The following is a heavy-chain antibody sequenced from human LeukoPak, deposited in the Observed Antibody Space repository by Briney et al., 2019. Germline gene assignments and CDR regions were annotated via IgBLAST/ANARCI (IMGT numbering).Heavy chain of an antibody. D-gene: IGHD1-26*01. CDR2: ISYDGSNK. CDR3: ARGSGSYVTSFDY. Sequence: GGSLRLSCAASGFTFSSYAMHWVRQAPGKGLEWVAVISYDGSNKYYADSVKGRFTISRDNSKNTLYLQMNSLRAEDTAGYYCARGSGSYVTSFDYWGQGTLVTVSS. J-gene: IGHJ4*02. V-gene: IGHV3-30*04. CDR1: GFTFSSYA.